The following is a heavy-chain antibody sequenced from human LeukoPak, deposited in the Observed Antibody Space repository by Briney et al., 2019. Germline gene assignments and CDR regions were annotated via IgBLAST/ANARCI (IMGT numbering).Heavy chain of an antibody. V-gene: IGHV3-7*04. CDR1: GFTFSNYW. J-gene: IGHJ4*02. CDR2: IKPDGSDK. Sequence: GGSLRLSCAASGFTFSNYWMNWVRQAPGKGLEWVANIKPDGSDKYYVDSVKGRFTISRDNAKNSLYLQMNSLRAEDTAVYYCVRENFQYWAQGTLVTVSS. CDR3: VRENFQY.